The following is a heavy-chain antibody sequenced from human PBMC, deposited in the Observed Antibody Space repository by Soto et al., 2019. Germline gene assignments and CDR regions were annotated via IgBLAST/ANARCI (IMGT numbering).Heavy chain of an antibody. V-gene: IGHV3-21*01. Sequence: EVQLVESGGVLVKPGGSLRLSCAASGCTFSSYSMNWVRRAPGKGLEWVSSISSSSSYIYYADSVKGRFTISRDNAKNSLYLQMNSLRAEDTAVYYCARPYLYCSSTSCPPLGYWGQGTLVTVSS. D-gene: IGHD2-2*01. CDR2: ISSSSSYI. CDR1: GCTFSSYS. J-gene: IGHJ4*02. CDR3: ARPYLYCSSTSCPPLGY.